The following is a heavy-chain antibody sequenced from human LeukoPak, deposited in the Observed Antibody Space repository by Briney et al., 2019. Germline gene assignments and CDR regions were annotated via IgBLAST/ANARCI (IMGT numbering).Heavy chain of an antibody. CDR2: ISSSSTYI. CDR1: GFTFRSYS. V-gene: IGHV3-21*01. D-gene: IGHD3-9*01. CDR3: ARDLNYDILTGSLRAYFDS. J-gene: IGHJ4*02. Sequence: PGGSLRLSCVASGFTFRSYSMNWVRQAPGKGLEWVSSISSSSTYIYYADSVKGRFTISRDNANNSLYLQMNSLRADDTAVYYCARDLNYDILTGSLRAYFDSWSQGTLVTVSS.